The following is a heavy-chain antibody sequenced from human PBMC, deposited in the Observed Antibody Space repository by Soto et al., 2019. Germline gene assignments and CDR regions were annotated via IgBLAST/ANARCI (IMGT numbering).Heavy chain of an antibody. J-gene: IGHJ6*02. CDR2: IFTSGNT. CDR1: GGSMNYYY. Sequence: SETLSLTCTVSGGSMNYYYWIWIRQPAGKGLEWIGRIFTSGNTNYNPSLRSRLTMSVDTSTNQVSLRLTSVTAADTAVYYCASGRLVSRYYGLDVWGQGTTVTVSS. V-gene: IGHV4-4*07. CDR3: ASGRLVSRYYGLDV. D-gene: IGHD6-6*01.